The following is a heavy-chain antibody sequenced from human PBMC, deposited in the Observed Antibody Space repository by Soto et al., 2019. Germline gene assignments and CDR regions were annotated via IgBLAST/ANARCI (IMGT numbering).Heavy chain of an antibody. D-gene: IGHD6-25*01. Sequence: QVQLVQSGAEVLKPGSSVKLSCKASGDTFDTFAISWVRQAPGQGLEWMGGIIPIFRTPDYAQKFQGRVTITADVSTSTAYMELSSLRSEDTAVYYCARDKDRGHLGGNYYYALDVWGQGTTVTVSS. V-gene: IGHV1-69*12. CDR1: GDTFDTFA. J-gene: IGHJ6*02. CDR3: ARDKDRGHLGGNYYYALDV. CDR2: IIPIFRTP.